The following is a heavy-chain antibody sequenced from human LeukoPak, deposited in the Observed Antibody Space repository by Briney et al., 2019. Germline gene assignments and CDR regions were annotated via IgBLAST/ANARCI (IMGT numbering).Heavy chain of an antibody. CDR1: GFTFRKYS. CDR2: ISGSGGST. J-gene: IGHJ3*02. V-gene: IGHV3-23*01. D-gene: IGHD4-17*01. Sequence: PGGSLRLSCAASGFTFRKYSVNWVRQAPGKGLEWVSSISGSGGSTQYADSVQGRFAISRDNSKNTLYLQMNSLRVEDTAVYFCARDPNGDYIGTFDMWGRGTMVSVSS. CDR3: ARDPNGDYIGTFDM.